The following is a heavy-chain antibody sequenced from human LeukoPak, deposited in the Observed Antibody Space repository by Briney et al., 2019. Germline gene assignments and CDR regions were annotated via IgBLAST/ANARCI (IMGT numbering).Heavy chain of an antibody. CDR2: TYYRSKWHY. CDR1: GDSVSSNSAA. D-gene: IGHD6-13*01. Sequence: SQTLSLTCAISGDSVSSNSAAWNWIRQSPSRGLEWLGRTYYRSKWHYDYAVSGKSRITINPDTSKNQFSLQLNSVTPEDTAVYYCATIAAVGYDAFDIWGQGTMVTVSS. J-gene: IGHJ3*02. V-gene: IGHV6-1*01. CDR3: ATIAAVGYDAFDI.